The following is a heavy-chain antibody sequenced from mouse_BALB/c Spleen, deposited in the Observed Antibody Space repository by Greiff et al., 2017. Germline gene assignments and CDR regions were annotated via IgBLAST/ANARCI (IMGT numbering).Heavy chain of an antibody. V-gene: IGHV1-80*01. CDR2: IYPGDGDT. J-gene: IGHJ4*01. Sequence: QVQLQQSGAELVRPGSSVKISCKASGYAFSSYWMNWVKQRPGQGLEWIGQIYPGDGDTNYNGKFKGKATLTADKSSSTAYMQLSSLTSEDSAVYFCARDGAGDAMDYWGQGTSVTVSS. CDR1: GYAFSSYW. CDR3: ARDGAGDAMDY. D-gene: IGHD2-3*01.